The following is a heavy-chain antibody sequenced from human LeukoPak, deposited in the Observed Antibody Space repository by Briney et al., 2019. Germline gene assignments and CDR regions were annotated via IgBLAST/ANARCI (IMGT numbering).Heavy chain of an antibody. CDR2: ISYDGNIK. V-gene: IGHV3-30*04. D-gene: IGHD3-10*01. CDR3: AKDPYYYGSGRLYSDY. Sequence: GRSLRLSCAASGFTLSSHAIHWVRQAPGKGLEWVALISYDGNIKYYADSVKGRFTISRDNSKNTLSLQMNSLRPEDTAVYYCAKDPYYYGSGRLYSDYWGQGTLVTVSS. J-gene: IGHJ4*02. CDR1: GFTLSSHA.